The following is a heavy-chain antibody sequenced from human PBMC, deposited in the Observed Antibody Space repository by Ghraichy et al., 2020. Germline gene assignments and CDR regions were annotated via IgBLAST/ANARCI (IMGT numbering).Heavy chain of an antibody. J-gene: IGHJ6*02. Sequence: ETLSLTCTVSGGSISSYYWSWIRQPPGKGLEWIGYIYTSGSTNYNPSLKSRVTISVDTSKNQFSLKLSSVTAADTAVYYCAGTPSYSSSWYHLGINSVLYYYYYGMDVWGQGTTVTVSS. CDR2: IYTSGST. V-gene: IGHV4-4*09. CDR1: GGSISSYY. CDR3: AGTPSYSSSWYHLGINSVLYYYYYGMDV. D-gene: IGHD6-13*01.